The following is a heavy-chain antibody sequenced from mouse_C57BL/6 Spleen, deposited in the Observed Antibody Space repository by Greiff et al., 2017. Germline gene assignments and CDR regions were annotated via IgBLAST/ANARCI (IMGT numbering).Heavy chain of an antibody. V-gene: IGHV1-15*01. CDR2: IDPETGGT. CDR1: GYTFTDYE. D-gene: IGHD2-3*01. CDR3: TRWSGYYSFDY. Sequence: QVQLKESGAELVRPGASVTLSCKASGYTFTDYEMHWVKQTPVHGLEWIGAIDPETGGTAYNQKFKGKAILTADKSSSTAYMELRSLTSEDSAVYYCTRWSGYYSFDYWGQGTTLTVSS. J-gene: IGHJ2*01.